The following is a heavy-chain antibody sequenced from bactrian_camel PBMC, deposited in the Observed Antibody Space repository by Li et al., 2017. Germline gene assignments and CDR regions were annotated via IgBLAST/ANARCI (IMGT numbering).Heavy chain of an antibody. V-gene: IGHV3S40*01. CDR2: IHSNGRST. D-gene: IGHD1*01. Sequence: VQLVESGGALVQPGGSLRLSCAASGFVFSAYSMSWVRQAPGKGVEWVSGIHSNGRSTTYADSVKGRFTISRDNAKNTVYLELSSLVTEDTAVYYCVRDEVRGIWAFNYWGQGTQVTVS. J-gene: IGHJ4*01. CDR1: GFVFSAYS. CDR3: VRDEVRGIWAFNY.